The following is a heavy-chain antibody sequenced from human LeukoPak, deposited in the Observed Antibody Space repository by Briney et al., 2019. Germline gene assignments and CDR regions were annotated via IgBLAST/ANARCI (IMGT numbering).Heavy chain of an antibody. V-gene: IGHV4-59*01. J-gene: IGHJ4*02. Sequence: SETLSLTCTVSGGSINSYYWSWIRQPPGRGLEWIGSIHYSGSTSYNPSLRSRVTISVDKSKNQFSLKLTSVTAADTAVYYCARAYYYGSGSYGLDYWGQGTLVTVSS. CDR3: ARAYYYGSGSYGLDY. CDR2: IHYSGST. CDR1: GGSINSYY. D-gene: IGHD3-10*01.